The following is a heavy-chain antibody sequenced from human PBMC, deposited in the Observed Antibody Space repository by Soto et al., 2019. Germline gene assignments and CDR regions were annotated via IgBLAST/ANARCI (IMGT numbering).Heavy chain of an antibody. Sequence: QVQMVQSGAEVKKPGSSVKVSCKASGDTFSTYGVSWVRQAPGQGLEWMGGIIPHSGAANYAQRFPDRVRITAHKAMTTVYMAVSGLRSDDTAVFYCARVPIENNYSPYFAHWGQGTLVTVSA. D-gene: IGHD2-15*01. CDR3: ARVPIENNYSPYFAH. CDR2: IIPHSGAA. CDR1: GDTFSTYG. V-gene: IGHV1-69*06. J-gene: IGHJ4*02.